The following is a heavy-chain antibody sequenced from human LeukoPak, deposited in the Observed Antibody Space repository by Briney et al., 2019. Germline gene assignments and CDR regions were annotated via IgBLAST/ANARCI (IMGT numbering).Heavy chain of an antibody. CDR1: GGSFSTYY. Sequence: SETLSLTCAVYGGSFSTYYWTWIRQPPGKGLEWIGEINHSGSTNYNPSLKSRVTISVDTSNNQFSLKLSSVTAADTAMYYCARGGFYGDLLDCWGQGTLVTVSS. J-gene: IGHJ4*02. D-gene: IGHD4-17*01. CDR3: ARGGFYGDLLDC. V-gene: IGHV4-34*01. CDR2: INHSGST.